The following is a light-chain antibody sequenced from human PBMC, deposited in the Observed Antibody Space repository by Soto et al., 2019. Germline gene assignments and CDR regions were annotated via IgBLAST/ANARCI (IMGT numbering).Light chain of an antibody. Sequence: EIVMTQSPATLSVSPGERATLSCRASQSVSSNLAWYQQKPGQAPRLLIYGASTRATGIPARFSGSGSGTEFTLTISSLQSEDFAVYYCQQYNYWPIFGGGTKVEI. CDR3: QQYNYWPI. CDR2: GAS. V-gene: IGKV3-15*01. CDR1: QSVSSN. J-gene: IGKJ4*01.